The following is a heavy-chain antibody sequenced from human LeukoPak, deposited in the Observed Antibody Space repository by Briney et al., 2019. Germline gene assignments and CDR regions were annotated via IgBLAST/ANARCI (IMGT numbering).Heavy chain of an antibody. CDR2: IYYSGST. V-gene: IGHV4-31*03. J-gene: IGHJ5*02. CDR3: ARFSLGRVDGFNWFDP. D-gene: IGHD5-24*01. CDR1: GGSISSGGYY. Sequence: PSEILSLTCTVSGGSISSGGYYWSWIRQHPGKGLEWIGYIYYSGSTYYNPSLKSRVTISVDTSKNQFSLKLSSVTAADTAVYYCARFSLGRVDGFNWFDPWGQGTLVTVSS.